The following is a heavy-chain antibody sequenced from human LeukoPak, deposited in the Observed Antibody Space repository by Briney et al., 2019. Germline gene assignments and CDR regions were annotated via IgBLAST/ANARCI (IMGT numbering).Heavy chain of an antibody. V-gene: IGHV4-59*08. CDR3: ARGYNSGWYAY. CDR1: GDSISIYY. J-gene: IGHJ4*02. D-gene: IGHD6-19*01. CDR2: IYYSGST. Sequence: SETLSLTCSVSGDSISIYYWSWIRQPPGKGLEWIGYIYYSGSTNYNPSLKSRVTISVDTSKNQFSLKVNSVTAADTAVYYCARGYNSGWYAYWGQGTLVTVSS.